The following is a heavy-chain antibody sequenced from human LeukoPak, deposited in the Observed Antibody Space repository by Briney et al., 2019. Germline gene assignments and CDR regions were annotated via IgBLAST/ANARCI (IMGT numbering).Heavy chain of an antibody. CDR1: GFTFSSYE. J-gene: IGHJ4*02. V-gene: IGHV3-21*01. CDR2: ISSSSSYI. Sequence: PGGSLRLSCAASGFTFSSYEMNWVRQAPGKGLEWVSSISSSSSYIYYADSVKGRFTISRDNAKNSLYLQMNSLRAEDTAVYYCARDLGLNDCSSTSCYGGTFDYWGQGTLVTVSS. CDR3: ARDLGLNDCSSTSCYGGTFDY. D-gene: IGHD2-2*01.